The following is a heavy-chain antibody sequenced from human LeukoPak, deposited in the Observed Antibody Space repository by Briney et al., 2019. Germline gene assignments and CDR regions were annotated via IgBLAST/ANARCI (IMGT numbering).Heavy chain of an antibody. D-gene: IGHD2-2*01. Sequence: PGGSLRLSCAASGFSFRSSAMHWVRQAPGKGLEWMAFMRSDGSDEHYADSVKGRFTISRDNSKNTLYLQMNSLRAEDTAVYYCAREVPTALNWFDPWGQGTLVTVSS. J-gene: IGHJ5*02. CDR2: MRSDGSDE. CDR1: GFSFRSSA. V-gene: IGHV3-30*02. CDR3: AREVPTALNWFDP.